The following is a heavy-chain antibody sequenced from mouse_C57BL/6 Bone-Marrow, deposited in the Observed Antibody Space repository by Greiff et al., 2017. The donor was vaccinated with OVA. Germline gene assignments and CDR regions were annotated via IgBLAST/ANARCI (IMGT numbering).Heavy chain of an antibody. Sequence: VQLQQPGAELVKPGASVKLSCKASGYTFTSYWMHWVKQRPGQGLEWIGMIHPNSGSTNYNEKLKSKATLTVDKSSSTASMQLSILTSEDSAVYYCATLWLRRYAMDYWGQGTSVTVSS. V-gene: IGHV1-64*01. CDR1: GYTFTSYW. CDR3: ATLWLRRYAMDY. CDR2: IHPNSGST. J-gene: IGHJ4*01. D-gene: IGHD2-2*01.